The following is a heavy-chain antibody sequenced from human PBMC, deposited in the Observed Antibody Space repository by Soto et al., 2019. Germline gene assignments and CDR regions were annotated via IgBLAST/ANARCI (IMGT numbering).Heavy chain of an antibody. V-gene: IGHV4-34*01. CDR2: INHSGNT. D-gene: IGHD2-15*01. Sequence: SETLSLTCAVYGGSFSGYYWTWIRQPPGKGLEWIGEINHSGNTNYNPSLKRRVTTSVDTSKNQFSLKLSSVTAADTAVYYCARGGFCSGGTCYWRGAWFDPGGQGTLVTVSS. J-gene: IGHJ5*02. CDR3: ARGGFCSGGTCYWRGAWFDP. CDR1: GGSFSGYY.